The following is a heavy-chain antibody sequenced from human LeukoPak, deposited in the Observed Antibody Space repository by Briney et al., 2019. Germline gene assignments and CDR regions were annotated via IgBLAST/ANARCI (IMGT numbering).Heavy chain of an antibody. J-gene: IGHJ4*02. CDR1: GGSISSYY. V-gene: IGHV4-59*01. CDR3: ARVTGYRIEDYFDY. CDR2: IYYSGST. Sequence: SETLSLTCTVSGGSISSYYWSWIRQPPGQGLEWIGYIYYSGSTNYNPSLKSRVTISVETSKNEFSLKLRSVTAADTAVYYCARVTGYRIEDYFDYWGQGTLVTVSS. D-gene: IGHD6-13*01.